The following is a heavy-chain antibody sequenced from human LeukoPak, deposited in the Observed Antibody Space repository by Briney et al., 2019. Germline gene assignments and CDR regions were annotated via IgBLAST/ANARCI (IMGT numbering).Heavy chain of an antibody. D-gene: IGHD4-17*01. J-gene: IGHJ4*02. CDR2: ISSGGRST. CDR3: GKGFSTTVTRPFFDY. Sequence: GGSLRLSCAASGFTFSSYAMTWVRQAPGKGREWVSTISSGGRSTYCQDSVKGRFTISRDNSKNTLYLQMNNLRAEDTAVYYCGKGFSTTVTRPFFDYWGQGTLVTVSS. CDR1: GFTFSSYA. V-gene: IGHV3-23*01.